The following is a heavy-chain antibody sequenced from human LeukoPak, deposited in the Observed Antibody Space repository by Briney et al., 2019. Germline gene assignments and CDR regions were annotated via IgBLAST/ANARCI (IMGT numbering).Heavy chain of an antibody. CDR1: GGSFSGYY. Sequence: SETLSLTCAVYGGSFSGYYWSWIRQPPGKGLEWIGEINHSGSTNYNPSLKSRVTISVDTSKNQFSLKLSSVTAADTAVYYCERRGRWLQSRFDYWGQGTLVTVSS. J-gene: IGHJ4*02. CDR2: INHSGST. D-gene: IGHD5-24*01. V-gene: IGHV4-34*01. CDR3: ERRGRWLQSRFDY.